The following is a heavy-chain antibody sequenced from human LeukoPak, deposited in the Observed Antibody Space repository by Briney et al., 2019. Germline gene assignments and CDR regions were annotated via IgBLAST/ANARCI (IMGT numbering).Heavy chain of an antibody. D-gene: IGHD7-27*01. V-gene: IGHV3-48*03. CDR1: GFTFSSYG. J-gene: IGHJ4*02. CDR3: ARIQTGDFDY. CDR2: ISSSGSTI. Sequence: GGSLRLSCAASGFTFSSYGMNWVRQAPGKGLEWVSYISSSGSTIYYADSVKGRFTISRDNAKNSLYLQMNSLRAEDTAVYYCARIQTGDFDYWGQGTLVTVSS.